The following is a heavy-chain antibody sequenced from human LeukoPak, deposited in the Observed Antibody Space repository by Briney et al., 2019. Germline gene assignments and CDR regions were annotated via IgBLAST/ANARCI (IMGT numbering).Heavy chain of an antibody. V-gene: IGHV3-23*01. D-gene: IGHD3-22*01. CDR3: AKEITAGYYDSSGAFDY. CDR2: ISGSGGST. J-gene: IGHJ4*02. Sequence: GGSLRLSCAASGFTFSSYAMSWVRQARGKGLEWVSAISGSGGSTYYADSVKGRFTISRDNSKNTLYLQMNSLRAEDTAVYYCAKEITAGYYDSSGAFDYWGQGTLVTVSS. CDR1: GFTFSSYA.